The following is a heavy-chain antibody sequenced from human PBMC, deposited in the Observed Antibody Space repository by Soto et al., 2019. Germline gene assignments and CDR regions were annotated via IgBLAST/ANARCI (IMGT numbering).Heavy chain of an antibody. J-gene: IGHJ5*02. CDR1: GGSISSGGYY. CDR2: IYYSGST. V-gene: IGHV4-31*03. Sequence: SETLSLTCTVSGGSISSGGYYWSWIRQHPGKGLEWIGYIYYSGSTYYNPSLKSRVTISVDTSKNQFSLKLSSVTAADTAVYYCARGGESGGGYYMAPRVEWFDPWGQGTLVTVSS. D-gene: IGHD1-26*01. CDR3: ARGGESGGGYYMAPRVEWFDP.